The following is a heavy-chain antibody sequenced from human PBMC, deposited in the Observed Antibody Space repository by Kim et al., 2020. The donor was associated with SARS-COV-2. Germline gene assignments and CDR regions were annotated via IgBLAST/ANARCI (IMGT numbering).Heavy chain of an antibody. CDR2: IKEDGSEK. CDR1: GFTCSSYW. Sequence: GGSLRLSCAASGFTCSSYWMSWVRQAPGKGLEWVANIKEDGSEKYYVDSVKGRFTISRDNAKNSLYLQMNSLRAEDTAVYYCARKGNAFDIWGQGTVVT. V-gene: IGHV3-7*05. CDR3: ARKGNAFDI. J-gene: IGHJ3*02.